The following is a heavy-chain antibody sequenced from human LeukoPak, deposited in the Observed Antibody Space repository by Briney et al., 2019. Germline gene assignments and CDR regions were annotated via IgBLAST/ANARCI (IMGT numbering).Heavy chain of an antibody. CDR2: ISSSSSYI. V-gene: IGHV3-21*04. J-gene: IGHJ4*02. D-gene: IGHD6-13*01. CDR1: GFTFSSYS. CDR3: ARAPGIAAAADY. Sequence: GGSLRLSCAASGFTFSSYSMNWVRQAPGKGLEWVSSISSSSSYIYYADSVKGRFTISRDNSKNTLYLQMNSLRAEDTAVYYCARAPGIAAAADYWGQGTLVTVSS.